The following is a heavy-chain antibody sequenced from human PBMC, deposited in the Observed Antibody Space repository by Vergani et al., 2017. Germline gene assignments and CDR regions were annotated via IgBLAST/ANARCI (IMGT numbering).Heavy chain of an antibody. CDR2: ISGSGGNT. J-gene: IGHJ6*02. CDR1: GFTFSSYA. Sequence: EVQLLESGGNLIQPGGSLRPSCGASGFTFSSYAMTWVRLVPGKGLQWVSAISGSGGNTFYTDSVKGRFTISRNNSKDKLYLQMNSLRVEESAIYYCAKSRDPNCKGDNCYSYYYGLDLWGQGTTVTVSS. CDR3: AKSRDPNCKGDNCYSYYYGLDL. V-gene: IGHV3-23*01. D-gene: IGHD2-21*01.